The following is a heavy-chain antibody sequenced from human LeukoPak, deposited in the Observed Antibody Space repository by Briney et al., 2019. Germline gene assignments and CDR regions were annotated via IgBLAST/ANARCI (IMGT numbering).Heavy chain of an antibody. CDR2: ISNTDSTI. J-gene: IGHJ4*02. CDR3: ARDGGLSNNVCFLDY. Sequence: QPGGSLRLSCAGSGFIFSSYEMNSVRQAPGKCLEWVSYISNTDSTIYYADSVKGRFTISRDDAKNSLYLQMDSLRVEDTAVYYCARDGGLSNNVCFLDYWGQGTLVTVSS. V-gene: IGHV3-48*03. CDR1: GFIFSSYE. D-gene: IGHD2/OR15-2a*01.